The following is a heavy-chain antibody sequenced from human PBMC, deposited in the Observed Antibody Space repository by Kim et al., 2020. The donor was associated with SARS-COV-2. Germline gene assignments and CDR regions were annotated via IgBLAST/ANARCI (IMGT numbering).Heavy chain of an antibody. CDR3: AKDGPDPFYDRSMDV. CDR1: GFPFGNYG. D-gene: IGHD3-22*01. Sequence: GGSLRLSCAASGFPFGNYGMHWVRQAPGKGLEWVAVISYDGSTKYYIDSVKGRFNISRDNSKNTLYLQMNKLGVEDTALYYCAKDGPDPFYDRSMDVWGLGTTVTVSS. J-gene: IGHJ6*02. CDR2: ISYDGSTK. V-gene: IGHV3-30*18.